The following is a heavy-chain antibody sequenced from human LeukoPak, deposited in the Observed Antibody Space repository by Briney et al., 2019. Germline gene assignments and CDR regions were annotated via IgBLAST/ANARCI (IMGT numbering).Heavy chain of an antibody. D-gene: IGHD5-18*01. CDR1: GFTVSGNY. V-gene: IGHV3-66*01. CDR3: ARGLPHDS. J-gene: IGHJ5*01. CDR2: INSGGTT. Sequence: GGSLRLSCAASGFTVSGNYMSWVRQAPGKGLEWVSIINSGGTTYYADSVKGRITISGDNSKNMLYLQLNSLRVEDTAVYYCARGLPHDSWGQGTLVTVSS.